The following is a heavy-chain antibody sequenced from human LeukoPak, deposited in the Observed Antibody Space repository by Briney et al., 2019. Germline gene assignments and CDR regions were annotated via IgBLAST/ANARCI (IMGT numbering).Heavy chain of an antibody. Sequence: PGGSLRLSCAASGFTFSSYSMNWVRQAPGKGLEWVSSISSSSSYIYYADSVRGRFTISRDNAKNSLYLQMNSLRAEDTAVYYCAREGPYYDILTGYYENWFDPWGQGTLVTVSS. CDR1: GFTFSSYS. V-gene: IGHV3-21*01. CDR2: ISSSSSYI. J-gene: IGHJ5*02. CDR3: AREGPYYDILTGYYENWFDP. D-gene: IGHD3-9*01.